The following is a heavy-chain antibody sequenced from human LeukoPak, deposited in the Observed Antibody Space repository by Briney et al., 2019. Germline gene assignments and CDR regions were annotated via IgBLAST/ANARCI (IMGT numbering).Heavy chain of an antibody. CDR3: AKRPIFGELLYYFDY. CDR2: IGGSGGST. D-gene: IGHD3-10*01. CDR1: GFPFSSYA. J-gene: IGHJ4*02. V-gene: IGHV3-23*01. Sequence: PTGDSLRLSCAPHGFPFSSYAMSWVRQAPGKRLQWVSTIGGSGGSTYYADYVKGRFPISRDNSKNTLYLQMNSLRAEDTAIYYCAKRPIFGELLYYFDYWGQGTLVTVSS.